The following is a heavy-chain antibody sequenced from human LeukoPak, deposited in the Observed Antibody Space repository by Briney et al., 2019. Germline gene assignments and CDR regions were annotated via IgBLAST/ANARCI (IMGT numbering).Heavy chain of an antibody. CDR1: GLTFSSYG. J-gene: IGHJ6*03. D-gene: IGHD5-18*01. CDR2: IRGSGGST. V-gene: IGHV3-23*01. CDR3: AKDWSRGTAHQYSYGIPVWYYMDV. Sequence: PGGTLRLSCAASGLTFSSYGMSWVRQSPGKGLEWVAAIRGSGGSTYYADSVKGRFTISRDNSKNTLYLQMNSLRAEDTAVYYCAKDWSRGTAHQYSYGIPVWYYMDVWGKGTTVTISS.